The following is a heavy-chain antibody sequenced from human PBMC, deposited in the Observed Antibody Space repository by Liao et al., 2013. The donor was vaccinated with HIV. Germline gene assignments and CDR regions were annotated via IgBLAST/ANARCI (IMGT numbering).Heavy chain of an antibody. D-gene: IGHD3-3*01. V-gene: IGHV4-59*12. CDR2: VYYSGST. Sequence: QVQLQESGPGLVKPSETLSLTCTVSGGSISSYYWSWIRQPPGKGLEWIGYVYYSGSTTYNPSLRSRVTISVDTSKNQFSLKLSSVTAADTAVYYCARGPYYDFWSGYYPYYFDYWGQGTLVTVSS. CDR1: GGSISSYY. CDR3: ARGPYYDFWSGYYPYYFDY. J-gene: IGHJ4*02.